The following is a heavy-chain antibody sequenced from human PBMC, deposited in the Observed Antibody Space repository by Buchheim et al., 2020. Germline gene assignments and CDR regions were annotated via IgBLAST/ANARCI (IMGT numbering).Heavy chain of an antibody. CDR3: AREEPYSSDY. D-gene: IGHD3-22*01. CDR1: GFTFSNYE. Sequence: EVQLVESGGGLVQPGGSLRLSCAASGFTFSNYEMNWVRQAPGKGLEWVSYISSSAYTIYYADSVKGRFTISRDNAENSLFLQMNSLSAEDTTIYYCAREEPYSSDYWGQGTL. V-gene: IGHV3-48*03. CDR2: ISSSAYTI. J-gene: IGHJ4*02.